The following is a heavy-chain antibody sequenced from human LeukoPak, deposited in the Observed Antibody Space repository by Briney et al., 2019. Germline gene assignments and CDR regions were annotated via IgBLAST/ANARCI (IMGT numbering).Heavy chain of an antibody. V-gene: IGHV1-69*05. Sequence: SLRVSSTASGGTFINCVINWVRQAPGQGLEWLGGIIALFGTIKYALKVQGRPTLNTDDSKTTAYLDLSGPTSEDTGVYYCAIVMSVATSMVWDHYFYMDVWGKGTTVTVSS. D-gene: IGHD3-10*01. CDR1: GGTFINCV. CDR3: AIVMSVATSMVWDHYFYMDV. J-gene: IGHJ6*03. CDR2: IIALFGTI.